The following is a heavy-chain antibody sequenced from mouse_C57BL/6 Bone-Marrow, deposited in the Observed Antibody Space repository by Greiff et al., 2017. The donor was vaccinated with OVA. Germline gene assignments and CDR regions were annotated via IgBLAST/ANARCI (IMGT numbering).Heavy chain of an antibody. CDR3: ARGITSSWYFDV. J-gene: IGHJ1*03. D-gene: IGHD2-4*01. V-gene: IGHV5-17*01. CDR2: ISSGSSTI. Sequence: EVKLMESGGGLVKPGGSLKLSCAASGFTFSDYGMHWVRQAPEKGLEWVAYISSGSSTIYYADTVKGRFTISRDNAKNTLFLQMTSLRSEDTAMYYCARGITSSWYFDVWGTGTTVTVSS. CDR1: GFTFSDYG.